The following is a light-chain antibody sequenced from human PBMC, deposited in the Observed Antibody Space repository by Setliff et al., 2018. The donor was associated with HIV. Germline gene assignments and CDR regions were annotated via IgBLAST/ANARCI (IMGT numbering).Light chain of an antibody. CDR1: SSDVGAYNY. CDR2: DVS. Sequence: QSALAQPRSVSGSPGQSVTLSCTGSSSDVGAYNYVSWYQQYPGKAPKLIIYDVSKRPSGVPDRLSGSKSGDTASLTISGLQSEDEADYYCCSYAGTYTYIFGSGTKSPS. CDR3: CSYAGTYTYI. V-gene: IGLV2-11*01. J-gene: IGLJ1*01.